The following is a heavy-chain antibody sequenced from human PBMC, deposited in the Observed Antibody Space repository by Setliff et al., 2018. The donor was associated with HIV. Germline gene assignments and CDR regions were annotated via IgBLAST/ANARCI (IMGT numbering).Heavy chain of an antibody. CDR3: ARLFQWMSYSFDI. Sequence: PSETLSLTCTVSGGSISSDSYYWGWIRQSPGKGLEWIASINYSGYTYHNPSLKTRVTISIDTSKSQFSLKLNSVTAADTGVYYCARLFQWMSYSFDIWGQGTVGTV. J-gene: IGHJ3*02. V-gene: IGHV4-39*01. D-gene: IGHD5-12*01. CDR2: INYSGYT. CDR1: GGSISSDSYY.